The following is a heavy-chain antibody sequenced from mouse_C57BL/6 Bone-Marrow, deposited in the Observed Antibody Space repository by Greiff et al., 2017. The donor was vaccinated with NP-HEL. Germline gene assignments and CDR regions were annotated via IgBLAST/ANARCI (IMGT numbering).Heavy chain of an antibody. V-gene: IGHV1-22*01. J-gene: IGHJ1*03. D-gene: IGHD1-1*01. CDR2: INPNNGGT. CDR3: ARGGPYYYGSYWYFDV. CDR1: GYTFTDYN. Sequence: EVQLQQSGPELVKPGASVKMSCKASGYTFTDYNMHWVKQSHGKSLEWIGYINPNNGGTSYNQKFKGKATLTVNKSSSTAYMELRSLTSEDSAVYYGARGGPYYYGSYWYFDVWGTGTTVTVSS.